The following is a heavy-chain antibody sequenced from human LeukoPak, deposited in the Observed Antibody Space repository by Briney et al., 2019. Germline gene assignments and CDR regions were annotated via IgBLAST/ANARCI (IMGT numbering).Heavy chain of an antibody. CDR1: VGTFSIYA. V-gene: IGHV1-69*05. Sequence: AAVQVSCKASVGTFSIYAISWVRQAPGQGLEWMGGIIPIFGTANYAQKFQGRVTITTDESTSTAYMELSSLRSEDTAVYYCASGGYSYDHSNYYYNYMDVWGKGTTVTVSS. D-gene: IGHD5-18*01. CDR2: IIPIFGTA. J-gene: IGHJ6*03. CDR3: ASGGYSYDHSNYYYNYMDV.